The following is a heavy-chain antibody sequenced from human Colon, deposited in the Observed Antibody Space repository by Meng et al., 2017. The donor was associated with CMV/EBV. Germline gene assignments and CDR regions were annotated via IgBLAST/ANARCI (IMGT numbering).Heavy chain of an antibody. J-gene: IGHJ4*02. CDR3: ARSRVQVVGRGYSTFDY. Sequence: ESLKISCAVSGGSFSGWYWAWIRQPPGKGLEWIGEINYSGKTNYDESLKSRVTMSVDTSKNQFSLKLSSVTAADTAVYYCARSRVQVVGRGYSTFDYWGQGTLVTVSS. CDR2: INYSGKT. D-gene: IGHD3-22*01. CDR1: GGSFSGWY. V-gene: IGHV4-34*01.